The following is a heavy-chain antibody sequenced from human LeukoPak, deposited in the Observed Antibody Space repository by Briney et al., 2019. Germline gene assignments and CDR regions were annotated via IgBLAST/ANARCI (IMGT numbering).Heavy chain of an antibody. D-gene: IGHD6-13*01. J-gene: IGHJ4*02. CDR2: FSGGGGTT. CDR3: ASPFGYSSSWYDDY. Sequence: GGSLRLSCAAADFTFSSYAMSLLRQAPGKGLELVSAFSGGGGTTYYADSVKGRFTISRDNTKTTQFLQINIMSSEDAAVYYGASPFGYSSSWYDDYWGQGTLVTVSS. CDR1: DFTFSSYA. V-gene: IGHV3-23*01.